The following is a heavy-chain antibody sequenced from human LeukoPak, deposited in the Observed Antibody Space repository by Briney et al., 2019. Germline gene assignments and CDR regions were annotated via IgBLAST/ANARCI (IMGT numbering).Heavy chain of an antibody. CDR1: GFTFSSYA. CDR3: AKDVSYYGSGSYLN. V-gene: IGHV3-23*01. Sequence: SGGSLRLSCAASGFTFSSYAMSWVRQAPGKGLEWVSAISGSGGSTYYADSVKGRFTISRDNSKNTLYLQMNSLRAEDTAVYYCAKDVSYYGSGSYLNWGQGTLVTVSS. D-gene: IGHD3-10*01. J-gene: IGHJ4*02. CDR2: ISGSGGST.